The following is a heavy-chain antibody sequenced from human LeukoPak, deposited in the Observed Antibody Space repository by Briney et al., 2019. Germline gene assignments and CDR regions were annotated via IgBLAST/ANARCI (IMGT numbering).Heavy chain of an antibody. J-gene: IGHJ4*02. V-gene: IGHV3-23*01. CDR3: AIDPNWGVDY. CDR2: IGISGGGI. CDR1: GFTFSYYT. D-gene: IGHD7-27*01. Sequence: GGSLRLSCAASGFTFSYYTMYWVRQAPGKGLEWVSIIGISGGGIHYADSVKGRFTISRDNSKDTLYLQMNSLRAEDTAVYYCAIDPNWGVDYWGQGVLVTVSS.